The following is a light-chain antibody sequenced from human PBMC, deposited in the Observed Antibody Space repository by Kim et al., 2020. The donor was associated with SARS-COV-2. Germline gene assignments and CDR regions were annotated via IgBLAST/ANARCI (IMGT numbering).Light chain of an antibody. V-gene: IGKV1-39*01. CDR1: QSISSY. J-gene: IGKJ2*01. CDR2: AAS. CDR3: QQSYSIPVT. Sequence: DIQMTQSPSSLSASVGDRVTITCRASQSISSYLNWFQQKPGKAPKLLISAASSLQSGVPSRFSGSGSGTDFTLTISSLQPEYFATYYCQQSYSIPVTFGQGTKREI.